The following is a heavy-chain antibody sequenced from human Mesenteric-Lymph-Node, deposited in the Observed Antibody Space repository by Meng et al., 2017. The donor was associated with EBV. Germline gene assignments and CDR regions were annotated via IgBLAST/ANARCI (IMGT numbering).Heavy chain of an antibody. CDR3: ARGRRGVQYFDF. CDR1: GGSVTSGSYY. CDR2: IHYSGST. J-gene: IGHJ4*02. Sequence: QPQGSGPGLVKPSETLSPTGTVSGGSVTSGSYYWNWIRQPPGKRLEWIGYIHYSGSTNYNPSLKSQITISVDTSKNQLSLRVSHVTAADTAVYYCARGRRGVQYFDFWGQGALVTVSS. V-gene: IGHV4-61*01. D-gene: IGHD1-1*01.